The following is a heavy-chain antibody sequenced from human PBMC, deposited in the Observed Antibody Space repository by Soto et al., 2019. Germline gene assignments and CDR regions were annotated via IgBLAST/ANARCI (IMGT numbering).Heavy chain of an antibody. V-gene: IGHV4-34*01. Sequence: QVQLQQWGAGLLKPSETLSLTCAVYGGSFSAYYWSWIRQPPGKGLEWIGEINHSGSTNYNPSLKSRVTISVDTSKNQFSLRLISVTAADTAVYYCARGNTFTYYYDSTGLAYWGQGTLVTVSS. CDR2: INHSGST. D-gene: IGHD3-22*01. J-gene: IGHJ4*02. CDR1: GGSFSAYY. CDR3: ARGNTFTYYYDSTGLAY.